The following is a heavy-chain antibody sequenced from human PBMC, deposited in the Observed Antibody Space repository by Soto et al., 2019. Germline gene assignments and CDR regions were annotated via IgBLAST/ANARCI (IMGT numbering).Heavy chain of an antibody. J-gene: IGHJ4*02. CDR2: IIPIFGTA. V-gene: IGHV1-69*06. CDR3: ARQRTMALHY. CDR1: GGIFTNYG. D-gene: IGHD1-1*01. Sequence: QVQVMQSGAEVKKPGSSVKVSCKASGGIFTNYGISWVRQAPGQGLEWMGEIIPIFGTANYAQKFQGRVTITADKSTSTAYKEVSSLRSEDTAVYYCARQRTMALHYWGQGTLVTVSS.